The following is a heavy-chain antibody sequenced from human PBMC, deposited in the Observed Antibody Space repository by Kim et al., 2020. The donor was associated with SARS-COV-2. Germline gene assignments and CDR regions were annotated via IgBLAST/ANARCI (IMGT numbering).Heavy chain of an antibody. V-gene: IGHV4-59*01. J-gene: IGHJ5*02. CDR3: AREVVGSWFDP. Sequence: PSLRDRVTISVEPSKNQFSLKLSSVTAADTAVYYWAREVVGSWFDPWGQGTLVTVSS. D-gene: IGHD2-21*01.